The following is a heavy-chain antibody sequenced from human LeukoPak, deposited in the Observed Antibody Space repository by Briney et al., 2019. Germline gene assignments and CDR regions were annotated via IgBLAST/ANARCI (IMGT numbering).Heavy chain of an antibody. D-gene: IGHD1-14*01. Sequence: PGRSRRLSCAASGFTFSTYGMNWVRQAPGKGLEWVAIISYDESNTYYADSVKGRFTISRDNSKNTLYLQTNSLRAEDTAVYYCAKGGGITDYARFDYWGQGTLVTVSS. V-gene: IGHV3-30*18. CDR3: AKGGGITDYARFDY. CDR2: ISYDESNT. J-gene: IGHJ4*02. CDR1: GFTFSTYG.